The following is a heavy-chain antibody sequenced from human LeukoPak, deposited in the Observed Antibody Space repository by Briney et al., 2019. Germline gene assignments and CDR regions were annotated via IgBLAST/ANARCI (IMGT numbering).Heavy chain of an antibody. D-gene: IGHD3-22*01. CDR3: AKALSLYYYDSSGIYY. CDR1: GFTFSSYA. Sequence: GRSLRLSFAASGFTFSSYAMSWVRQAPGKGLEWVSAISGSGGSTYYADSVKGRFTISRDNSKNTLYLQMNSLRAEDTAVYYCAKALSLYYYDSSGIYYWGQGTLVTVSS. J-gene: IGHJ4*02. V-gene: IGHV3-23*01. CDR2: ISGSGGST.